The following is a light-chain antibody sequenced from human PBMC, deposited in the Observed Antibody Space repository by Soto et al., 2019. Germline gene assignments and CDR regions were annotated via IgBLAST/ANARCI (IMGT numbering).Light chain of an antibody. CDR1: QSISSW. V-gene: IGKV1-5*03. CDR2: KAS. J-gene: IGKJ2*01. Sequence: DIQMTQSPSTLSASVGDRVTITCRASQSISSWLGWYQQKPGKAPKLLIYKASSLESGVPSRFSGSGSGTEFTLTISSLQPDDFATYYCQQYNSYSGTFGQGTKLEIK. CDR3: QQYNSYSGT.